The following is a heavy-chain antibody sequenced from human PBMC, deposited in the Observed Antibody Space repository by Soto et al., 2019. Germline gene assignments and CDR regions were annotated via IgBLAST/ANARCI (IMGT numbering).Heavy chain of an antibody. V-gene: IGHV1-2*04. Sequence: SVKVSCKSSGYTLTGDYVHWLRKTPGQGLEWMGWINPNSGGTNYAQKFQGWVTMTRDTSISTAYMELSRLRSDDTAAYYCARDARITIFGVVSKGSDAFDIWGQGTMVTVSS. J-gene: IGHJ3*02. D-gene: IGHD3-3*01. CDR3: ARDARITIFGVVSKGSDAFDI. CDR1: GYTLTGDY. CDR2: INPNSGGT.